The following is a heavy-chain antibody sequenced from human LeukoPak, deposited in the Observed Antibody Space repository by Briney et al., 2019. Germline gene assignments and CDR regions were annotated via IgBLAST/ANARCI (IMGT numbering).Heavy chain of an antibody. D-gene: IGHD6-19*01. V-gene: IGHV3-48*02. J-gene: IGHJ3*02. CDR3: ARSVIAVAGYDAFDI. Sequence: GGSLRLSCAASGFTFSAYSMNWVRQAPGKGLDWVSYISSRSFTIYYADSVKGRFTISRDNAKNSLYLEMNSLRDEDTAVYYCARSVIAVAGYDAFDIWAQGTVVTVSS. CDR1: GFTFSAYS. CDR2: ISSRSFTI.